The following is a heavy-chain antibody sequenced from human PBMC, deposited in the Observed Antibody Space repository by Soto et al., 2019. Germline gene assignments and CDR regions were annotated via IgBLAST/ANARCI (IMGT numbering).Heavy chain of an antibody. Sequence: EASVKVSCKASGYTFTSYGISWVRQAPGQGLEWMGWVSAYNGNTNYAQKLQGRVTMTTDTSTSTAYMELRSLRSDDTAVYYCARDQLPYYYDSSGYFIWGQGTLVTVSS. CDR1: GYTFTSYG. D-gene: IGHD3-22*01. CDR2: VSAYNGNT. V-gene: IGHV1-18*01. J-gene: IGHJ4*02. CDR3: ARDQLPYYYDSSGYFI.